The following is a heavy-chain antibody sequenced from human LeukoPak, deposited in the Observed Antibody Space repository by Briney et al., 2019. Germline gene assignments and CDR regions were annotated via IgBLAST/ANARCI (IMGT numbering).Heavy chain of an antibody. Sequence: ASVKVSCKASGYTFTSYGISWVRQAPGQGLEWMGWISAYNGNTNYAQKLQGRVTMTTDTSTSTAYMELRSLRSDDTAVYYCARDAPHDSSGYYPNYWGQGTLVTVSS. V-gene: IGHV1-18*01. CDR3: ARDAPHDSSGYYPNY. CDR2: ISAYNGNT. D-gene: IGHD3-22*01. J-gene: IGHJ4*02. CDR1: GYTFTSYG.